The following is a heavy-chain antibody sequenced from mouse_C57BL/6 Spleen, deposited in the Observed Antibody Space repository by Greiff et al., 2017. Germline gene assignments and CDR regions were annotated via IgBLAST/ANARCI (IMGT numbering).Heavy chain of an antibody. CDR2: IWGGGST. Sequence: VKLVESGPGLVAPSPSLSISCTVSGFSLTSYGVDWVRQPPGKGLEWLGVIWGGGSTNYNSALMSRLSISTDNSTSQVFLKMNILQTDDTAMYYCTKHGGYSNDAKCYWGQGTSVTVAS. D-gene: IGHD2-5*01. J-gene: IGHJ4*01. CDR1: GFSLTSYG. V-gene: IGHV2-9*01. CDR3: TKHGGYSNDAKCY.